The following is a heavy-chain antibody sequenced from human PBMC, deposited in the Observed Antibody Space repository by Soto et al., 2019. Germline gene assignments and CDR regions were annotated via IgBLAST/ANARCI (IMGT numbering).Heavy chain of an antibody. CDR1: GYTFTSYG. D-gene: IGHD6-19*01. CDR2: ISAYNGNT. CDR3: ARDLAVGLVDY. V-gene: IGHV1-18*01. J-gene: IGHJ4*02. Sequence: QVQLVQSGAEVKKPGASVKVSCKASGYTFTSYGISWVRQAPGQGLEWMGWISAYNGNTKYAQKHQGRVTMTTDTSTSTADMEVRSLRSDDTAVYYCARDLAVGLVDYWGQGTLVTVSS.